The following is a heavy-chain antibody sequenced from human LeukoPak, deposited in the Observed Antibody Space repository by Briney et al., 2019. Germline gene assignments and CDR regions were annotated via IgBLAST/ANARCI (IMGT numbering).Heavy chain of an antibody. D-gene: IGHD6-13*01. Sequence: GGSLRLSCAASGFTVGSNYMSWVRQAPGKGLEWVSVIYSGVSTYYADSVKGRFTISRDNSKNTLSLQMNSLGVEDTAVYYCASSRIAGALDYWGQGTLVTVSS. CDR3: ASSRIAGALDY. CDR2: IYSGVST. CDR1: GFTVGSNY. J-gene: IGHJ4*02. V-gene: IGHV3-66*01.